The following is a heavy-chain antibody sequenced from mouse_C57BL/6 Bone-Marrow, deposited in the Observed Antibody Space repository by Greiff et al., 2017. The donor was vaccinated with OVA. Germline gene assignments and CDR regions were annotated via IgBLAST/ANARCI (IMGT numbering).Heavy chain of an antibody. J-gene: IGHJ1*03. Sequence: EVKFVESGGGLVQPGGSLKLSCAASGFTFSDYYMYWVRQTPEKRLEWVAYISNGGGSTYYPDTVKGRFTISRDNAKNTLYLQMRRLKSEDTEMYYCARRGIYYYGSSGWYFAVGGTGTTVTVSS. V-gene: IGHV5-12*01. CDR3: ARRGIYYYGSSGWYFAV. D-gene: IGHD1-1*01. CDR2: ISNGGGST. CDR1: GFTFSDYY.